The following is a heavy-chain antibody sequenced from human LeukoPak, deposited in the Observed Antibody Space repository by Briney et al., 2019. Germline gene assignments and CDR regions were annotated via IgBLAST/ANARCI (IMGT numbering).Heavy chain of an antibody. J-gene: IGHJ4*02. CDR1: GLTFSTSW. CDR3: ARDVWRSAGH. CDR2: ISDDGSDK. D-gene: IGHD3-10*01. Sequence: PGGSLRLSCAASGLTFSTSWMSWVRQAPGKGLEWVAVISDDGSDKYYVDSVRGRLTISRDNAKNLVYLQMDSLRADDTAVYFCARDVWRSAGHWGQGTLVTVSS. V-gene: IGHV3-7*01.